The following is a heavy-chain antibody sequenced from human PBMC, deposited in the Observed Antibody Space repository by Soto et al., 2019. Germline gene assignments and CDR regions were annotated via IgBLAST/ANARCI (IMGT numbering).Heavy chain of an antibody. D-gene: IGHD3-22*01. J-gene: IGHJ4*02. CDR1: GFTFSSYW. CDR2: IKQDGSEK. Sequence: LRLSCAASGFTFSSYWMSWVRQAPGKGLEWVANIKQDGSEKYYVDSVKGRFTISRDNAKNSLYLQMNSLRAEDTAVYYCASLTYYYDSSGYSDFDYWGQGTLVTVSS. CDR3: ASLTYYYDSSGYSDFDY. V-gene: IGHV3-7*01.